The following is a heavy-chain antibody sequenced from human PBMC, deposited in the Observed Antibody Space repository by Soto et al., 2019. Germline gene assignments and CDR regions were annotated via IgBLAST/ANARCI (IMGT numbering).Heavy chain of an antibody. V-gene: IGHV1-18*01. CDR1: GYTFTNYG. CDR3: ATVLPPQQLVITY. Sequence: QVQLVQSGAEVKKPGASVKVSCKASGYTFTNYGISGVRQAPGQGLEWMGWINTYNGNTNYAQQLQGTITMTTDTSTSTAYMELRTLRSDDTAVYYCATVLPPQQLVITYWGQGSLVTVSS. D-gene: IGHD6-6*01. J-gene: IGHJ4*02. CDR2: INTYNGNT.